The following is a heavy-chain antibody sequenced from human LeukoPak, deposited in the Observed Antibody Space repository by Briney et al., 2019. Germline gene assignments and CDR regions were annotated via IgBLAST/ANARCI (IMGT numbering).Heavy chain of an antibody. Sequence: AVNVSCKASLYTFPRYGISGVRQAPGQGLEWMGWISAYNGNTNYAQKLQGRVTMTTDTTTSTAYMELRSLTSDDTAVYYCARGPIAAAGDYWGQGTLVTVSS. CDR3: ARGPIAAAGDY. V-gene: IGHV1-18*01. D-gene: IGHD6-13*01. J-gene: IGHJ4*02. CDR1: LYTFPRYG. CDR2: ISAYNGNT.